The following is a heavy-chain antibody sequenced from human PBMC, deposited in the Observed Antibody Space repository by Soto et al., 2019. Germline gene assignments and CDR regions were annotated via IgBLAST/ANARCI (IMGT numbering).Heavy chain of an antibody. CDR1: GYSIASGYY. J-gene: IGHJ6*02. CDR2: IYHAGSV. Sequence: EALSLTCAVSGYSIASGYYWAWIRQSPGKGLEWIGSIYHAGSVYYNPSLNSRVAVSLDTSKNHFSLKLTSVTAADTAVYYCASTFDYYGMDVWGQGTTVTVS. V-gene: IGHV4-38-2*01. CDR3: ASTFDYYGMDV.